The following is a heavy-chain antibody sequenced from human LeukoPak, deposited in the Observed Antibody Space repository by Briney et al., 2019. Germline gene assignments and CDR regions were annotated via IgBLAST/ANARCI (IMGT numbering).Heavy chain of an antibody. D-gene: IGHD4-17*01. V-gene: IGHV3-23*01. CDR1: GFTFSSYA. Sequence: GGSLRLSCAASGFTFSSYAISWVRQAPGKGLEWVSAISGSGGSTYYADAVKGRFTISRDNSNNTLYLQMNSLGAEDTAVCYCAKDPYGDFVLFDYWGEGTVVSVSS. CDR3: AKDPYGDFVLFDY. J-gene: IGHJ4*02. CDR2: ISGSGGST.